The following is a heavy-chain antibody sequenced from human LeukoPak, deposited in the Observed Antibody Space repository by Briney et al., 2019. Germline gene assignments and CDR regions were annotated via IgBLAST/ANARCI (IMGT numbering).Heavy chain of an antibody. CDR3: ARGPDIVVVQGSGFDP. D-gene: IGHD2-2*01. CDR2: INHSGST. J-gene: IGHJ5*02. CDR1: GGSFSGYY. V-gene: IGHV4-34*01. Sequence: SETLSLTCAVYGGSFSGYYWSWIRQPPGKGLEWIGEINHSGSTNYNPSLKSRVTISVDTSKNQLSLKLSSVTAADTAVYYCARGPDIVVVQGSGFDPWGQGTLVTVSS.